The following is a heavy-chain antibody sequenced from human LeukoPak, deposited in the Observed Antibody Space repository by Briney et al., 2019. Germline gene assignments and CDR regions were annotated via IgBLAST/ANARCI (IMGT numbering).Heavy chain of an antibody. CDR3: AKDRGGTGRGEFNY. CDR1: GFTFSSYG. V-gene: IGHV3-33*06. CDR2: IWYDGSNK. D-gene: IGHD1-1*01. Sequence: PGRSLRLSCAASGFTFSSYGMHWVRQAPGMGLEWVAVIWYDGSNKYYADSVKGRFTISRDNSKNTLYLQMNSLRAEDTAVYYCAKDRGGTGRGEFNYWGQGTLVTVSS. J-gene: IGHJ4*02.